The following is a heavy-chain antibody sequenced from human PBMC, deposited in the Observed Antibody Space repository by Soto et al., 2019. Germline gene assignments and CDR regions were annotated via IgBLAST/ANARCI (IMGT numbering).Heavy chain of an antibody. CDR2: IIPMFETV. CDR3: ARGLRTGNYGMDV. CDR1: GGTFDNYA. D-gene: IGHD2-15*01. Sequence: APVKVYCKTSGGTFDNYAVSWVRQAPGQGLEWMGGIIPMFETVNYAQRFQGRLTIAADESTSTAYMELTSLTSADTAIYFCARGLRTGNYGMDVWGQGTTVTVPS. V-gene: IGHV1-69*13. J-gene: IGHJ6*02.